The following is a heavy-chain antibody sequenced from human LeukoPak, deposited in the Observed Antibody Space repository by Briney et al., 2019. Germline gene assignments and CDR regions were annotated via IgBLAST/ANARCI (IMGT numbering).Heavy chain of an antibody. CDR2: IIPIFGTA. J-gene: IGHJ5*02. CDR3: ASLVDTASSWFDP. Sequence: ASVKVSCKASGGTFSSYAISWVRQAPGQGLEWMGGIIPIFGTANYAQKFQGRVTITTDESTSTAYMELSSLRSEDTAVYYCASLVDTASSWFDPWGQGTLVTVSS. D-gene: IGHD5-18*01. V-gene: IGHV1-69*05. CDR1: GGTFSSYA.